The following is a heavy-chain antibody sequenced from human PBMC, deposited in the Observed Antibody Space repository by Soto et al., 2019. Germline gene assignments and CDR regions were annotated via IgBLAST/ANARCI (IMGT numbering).Heavy chain of an antibody. D-gene: IGHD1-1*01. J-gene: IGHJ4*02. CDR2: ISYDGINK. CDR3: AKSVYNWNDGFFDY. CDR1: GFTFSSYG. V-gene: IGHV3-30*18. Sequence: QVQLVESGGGVVQPGRSLRLSCAASGFTFSSYGMHWVRQAPGKGLVWVAVISYDGINKYYADSVKGRFTISRDNSKNTLYLQMNSLSAEDTAVYYCAKSVYNWNDGFFDYGGQGTLVTVSS.